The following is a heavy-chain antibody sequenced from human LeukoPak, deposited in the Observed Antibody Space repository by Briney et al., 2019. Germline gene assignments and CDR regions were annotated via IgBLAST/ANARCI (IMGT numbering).Heavy chain of an antibody. J-gene: IGHJ6*02. CDR1: GFTFSDSW. CDR2: IKQDGGEE. CDR3: ATYKRWVAGDV. Sequence: PGGSLRLSCAASGFTFSDSWMSWVRQAPGKGPEWVANIKQDGGEEHYVDSVKGRFTVSRDNARNSLFLQMNSLRVEDTAVYYCATYKRWVAGDVWGQGTTVSVSS. V-gene: IGHV3-7*01. D-gene: IGHD1-14*01.